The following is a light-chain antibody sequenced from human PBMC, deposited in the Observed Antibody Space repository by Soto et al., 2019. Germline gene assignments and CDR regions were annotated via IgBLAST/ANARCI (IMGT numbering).Light chain of an antibody. V-gene: IGKV3-20*01. J-gene: IGKJ1*01. CDR2: GAS. CDR3: QQYGSSGT. Sequence: EIVLTQSPGTLSLSPGERATLSCGASQSVSNNYLAWYQQKPGQAPRLLIYGASNRATGIPDWFSGSGSGTDFTLTISRLEPEDFAVYYCQQYGSSGTFGQGTKVDIK. CDR1: QSVSNNY.